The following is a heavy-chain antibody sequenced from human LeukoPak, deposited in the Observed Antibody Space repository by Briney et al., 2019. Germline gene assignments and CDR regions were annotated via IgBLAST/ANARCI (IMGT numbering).Heavy chain of an antibody. CDR3: ARDFAYYDILTGFGEYYFDY. V-gene: IGHV3-74*01. Sequence: GGSLRLSCAASGFTFSSYWMHWVRQAPGKGLVWVSRINSDGSSASYADSVKGRFTISRDNAKNTLYLQMNSLRAEDTAVYYCARDFAYYDILTGFGEYYFDYWGQGTLVTVSS. CDR2: INSDGSSA. D-gene: IGHD3-9*01. CDR1: GFTFSSYW. J-gene: IGHJ4*02.